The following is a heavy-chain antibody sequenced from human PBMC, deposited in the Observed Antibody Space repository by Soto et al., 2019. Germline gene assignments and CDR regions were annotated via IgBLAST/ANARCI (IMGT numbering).Heavy chain of an antibody. D-gene: IGHD6-19*01. V-gene: IGHV1-69*13. CDR2: IIPIFGTA. CDR1: GGTFSSYA. Sequence: SVKVSCKASGGTFSSYAISWVRQAPGQGLEWMGGIIPIFGTANYAQKFQGRLTITADESTSTAFMELSSLRSEDTAVYYCARDRSSGSSWFDPWGQGTLVTSPQ. CDR3: ARDRSSGSSWFDP. J-gene: IGHJ5*02.